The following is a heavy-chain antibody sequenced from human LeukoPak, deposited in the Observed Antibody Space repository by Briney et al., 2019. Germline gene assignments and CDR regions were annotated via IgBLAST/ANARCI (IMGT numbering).Heavy chain of an antibody. CDR2: IDWDDDK. V-gene: IGHV2-70*17. CDR1: GLSLTTRGMC. CDR3: ARIVSANCYGDY. D-gene: IGHD2-2*01. Sequence: SGPALVKPTQTLTLTCTFSGLSLTTRGMCVSWIRQPPGKALEWLARIDWDDDKFYNTSLKTRLTISKDTSKNQVVLTLTNMDPVDTATYYCARIVSANCYGDYWGQGTLVTVSS. J-gene: IGHJ4*02.